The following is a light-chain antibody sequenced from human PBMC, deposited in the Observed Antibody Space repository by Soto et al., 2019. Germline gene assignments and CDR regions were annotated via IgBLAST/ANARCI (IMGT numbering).Light chain of an antibody. Sequence: QSALTQPASVSGSPGQSITISCTGTSSDVGGYNYVSWYQQHPGKAPKLMIYEASNQPSGVSNRFSGSKSGNTASLTISGLQAEDEADYYCSSYTSSSTWVFGGGTKLTVL. CDR2: EAS. J-gene: IGLJ3*02. V-gene: IGLV2-14*01. CDR3: SSYTSSSTWV. CDR1: SSDVGGYNY.